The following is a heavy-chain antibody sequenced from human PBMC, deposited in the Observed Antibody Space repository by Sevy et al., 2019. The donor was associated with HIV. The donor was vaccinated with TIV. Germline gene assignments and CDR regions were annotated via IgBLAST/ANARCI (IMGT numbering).Heavy chain of an antibody. J-gene: IGHJ4*02. D-gene: IGHD3-3*01. CDR1: GYTFTSYA. Sequence: RASVKVSCKASGYTFTSYAMHWVRQAPGQRLEWMGWINAGNGNTKYSQKFQGRVTITRDTSASTAYMELSSLRSEDTAVYYCARDAHYDFWSGYIDYWGQGTLVTVSS. V-gene: IGHV1-3*01. CDR3: ARDAHYDFWSGYIDY. CDR2: INAGNGNT.